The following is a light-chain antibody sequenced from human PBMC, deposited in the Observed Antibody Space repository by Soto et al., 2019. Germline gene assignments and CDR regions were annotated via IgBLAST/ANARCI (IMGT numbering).Light chain of an antibody. CDR2: AAS. J-gene: IGKJ2*01. CDR1: QNISTF. CDR3: RQSYSTPRS. Sequence: DIQMTQSPSSLSASVGDRVTITCRAGQNISTFLNWYQQRPGKAPKYLIYAASSLHSEVPSRFSGSGSGTDFTLTISSLQPEEFATYYCRQSYSTPRSFGQGTKLEIK. V-gene: IGKV1-39*01.